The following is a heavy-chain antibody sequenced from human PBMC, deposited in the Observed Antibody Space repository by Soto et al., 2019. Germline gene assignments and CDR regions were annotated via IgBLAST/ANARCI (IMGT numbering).Heavy chain of an antibody. J-gene: IGHJ4*02. V-gene: IGHV1-69*01. Sequence: VQLVQSGAEVKKPGSSVKVSCKASGDTSTTYVTSWVRQAPGQGPEWIGGINPMSRTAKYSEKYNGRVTITADEAIRIAYLDLTSHRVEDTAVYFCARGKYCGSHCFFAREYWGQGTLVTVSS. CDR2: INPMSRTA. CDR3: ARGKYCGSHCFFAREY. D-gene: IGHD2-21*01. CDR1: GDTSTTYV.